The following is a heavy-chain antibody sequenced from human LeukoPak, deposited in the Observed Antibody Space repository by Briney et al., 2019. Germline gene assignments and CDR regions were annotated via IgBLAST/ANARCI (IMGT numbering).Heavy chain of an antibody. V-gene: IGHV4-61*08. CDR3: ARDFSGWRGSNWFDP. CDR2: INYSGNTYNSGNT. D-gene: IGHD6-19*01. CDR1: GGSISSGDFY. Sequence: PSETLSLTCTVSGGSISSGDFYWSWIRQPPGKGLEWIGYINYSGNTYNSGNTYYNPSLKSRVTMSVDTSKNQFSLKLSSVTAADTAVYYCARDFSGWRGSNWFDPWGQGTLVTVSS. J-gene: IGHJ5*02.